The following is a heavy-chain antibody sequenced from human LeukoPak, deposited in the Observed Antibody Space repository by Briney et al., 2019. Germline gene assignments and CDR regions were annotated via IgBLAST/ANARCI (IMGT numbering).Heavy chain of an antibody. CDR1: GGTFSSYA. J-gene: IGHJ3*02. CDR2: IIPIFGTA. V-gene: IGHV1-69*13. Sequence: ASVTVSFKASGGTFSSYAISWVRQAPGQGLEWMGGIIPIFGTANYAQKFQGRVTITADESTRTAYMELSSLRSEDTAVYYCARDDVEEGAFDIWGQGTMV. CDR3: ARDDVEEGAFDI.